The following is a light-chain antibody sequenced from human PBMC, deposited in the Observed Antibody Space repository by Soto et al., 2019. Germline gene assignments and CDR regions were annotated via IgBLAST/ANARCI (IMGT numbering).Light chain of an antibody. CDR1: QDIRSD. CDR2: AAS. V-gene: IGKV1-6*01. Sequence: AIQMTQFPSSLSASVGDRVTITCRASQDIRSDLGWYQQRPGKAPNLPIYAASSLQSGVPSRFSGSGSGTYFTLTISSLQPEDFATYYCLQDYNYPLTFGGGTKVDIK. CDR3: LQDYNYPLT. J-gene: IGKJ4*01.